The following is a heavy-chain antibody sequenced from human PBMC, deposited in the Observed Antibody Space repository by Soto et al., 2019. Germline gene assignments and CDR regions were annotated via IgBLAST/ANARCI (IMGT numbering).Heavy chain of an antibody. CDR2: ISSSSSYI. Sequence: EVQLVESGGGLVKPGGSLRLSCAASGFTFSSYSMNWVRQAPGKGLEWVSSISSSSSYIYYADSVKGRFTISRDNAKNSLYLQMNSLRAEDTAVYYCARDIRIAARNFDYWGQGTLVTVSS. CDR1: GFTFSSYS. J-gene: IGHJ4*02. CDR3: ARDIRIAARNFDY. D-gene: IGHD6-6*01. V-gene: IGHV3-21*01.